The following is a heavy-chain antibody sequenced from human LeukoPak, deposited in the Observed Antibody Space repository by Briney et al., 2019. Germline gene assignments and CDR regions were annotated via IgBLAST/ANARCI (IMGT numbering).Heavy chain of an antibody. CDR1: GFTFSNYG. J-gene: IGHJ4*02. CDR3: AKEAPARELEY. V-gene: IGHV3-23*01. CDR2: INVINDGA. Sequence: GGSLRLSCAASGFTFSNYGMTWVRQAPGKGLEWVSGINVINDGAYYADSVRGRFTISRDNSKNTLYLQMNSLRVEDTAIYYCAKEAPARELEYWGQGTLVTVSS. D-gene: IGHD1-1*01.